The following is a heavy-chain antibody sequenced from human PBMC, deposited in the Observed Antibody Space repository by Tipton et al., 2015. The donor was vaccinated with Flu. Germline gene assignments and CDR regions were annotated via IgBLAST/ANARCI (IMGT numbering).Heavy chain of an antibody. J-gene: IGHJ6*02. V-gene: IGHV4-59*01. CDR2: IYYSGST. Sequence: LRLSCTVSGGSISSYYWSWIRQPPGKGLEWIGYIYYSGSTNYNPSLKSRVTISVDTSKNQFSLKLSSVTAADTAVYYCGRGGGGYCSGGSCSYYYYYYGMDVWGQGP. CDR3: GRGGGGYCSGGSCSYYYYYYGMDV. CDR1: GGSISSYY. D-gene: IGHD2-15*01.